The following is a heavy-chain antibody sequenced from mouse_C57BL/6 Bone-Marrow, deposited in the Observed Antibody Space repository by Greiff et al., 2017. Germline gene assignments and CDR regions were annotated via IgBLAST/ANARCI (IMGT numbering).Heavy chain of an antibody. J-gene: IGHJ2*01. CDR2: INPYNGGT. V-gene: IGHV1-19*01. CDR1: GYTFTDYY. Sequence: DVQLQESGPVLVKPGASVKMSCKASGYTFTDYYMNWVKQSHGKSLEWIGVINPYNGGTSYNQKFKGKATLTVDKSSSTAYMELNSLTSEDSAVYYCARASYDYDGDWGQGTTLTVSS. CDR3: ARASYDYDGD. D-gene: IGHD2-4*01.